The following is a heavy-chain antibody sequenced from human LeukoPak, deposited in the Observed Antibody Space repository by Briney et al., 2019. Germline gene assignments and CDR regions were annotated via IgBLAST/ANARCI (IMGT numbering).Heavy chain of an antibody. CDR2: ISYDGSNK. J-gene: IGHJ6*03. D-gene: IGHD1-26*01. CDR3: AKDHKVATVSYYYYMDV. CDR1: GFTFSSYG. Sequence: GGSLRLSCAASGFTFSSYGMHWVRQAPGKGLEWVAVISYDGSNKYYADSVRGRFTISRDNSKNTLYLQMNSPRAEDTAVYYCAKDHKVATVSYYYYMDVWGKGTTVTVSS. V-gene: IGHV3-30*18.